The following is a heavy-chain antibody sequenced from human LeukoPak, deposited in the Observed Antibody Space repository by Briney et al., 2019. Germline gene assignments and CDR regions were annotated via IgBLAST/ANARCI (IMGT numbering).Heavy chain of an antibody. CDR1: GFTFSSYW. CDR3: ARREFYDSSGYPFDY. CDR2: INSDGSST. Sequence: GGSLRLSCAVSGFTFSSYWMHWVRQAPGKGLVWVSRINSDGSSTSYADSVKGRFTISRDNAKNTLYLQMNSLRAEDTAVYYCARREFYDSSGYPFDYWGQGTLVTVSS. V-gene: IGHV3-74*01. D-gene: IGHD3-22*01. J-gene: IGHJ4*02.